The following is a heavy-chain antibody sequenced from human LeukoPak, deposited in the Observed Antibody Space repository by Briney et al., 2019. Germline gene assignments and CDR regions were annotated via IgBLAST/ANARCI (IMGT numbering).Heavy chain of an antibody. CDR3: ARGGARSSSYYYYGMDV. Sequence: GGSLRLSCAASGFPFSSYGMHWVRRAPGRGLEWLSYIDSSSSTIYYADSVKGRFTISRDNAKNSLYLQMNSLRAEDTAVFYCARGGARSSSYYYYGMDVWGLGTTVTVSS. J-gene: IGHJ6*02. V-gene: IGHV3-48*01. CDR2: IDSSSSTI. CDR1: GFPFSSYG. D-gene: IGHD6-13*01.